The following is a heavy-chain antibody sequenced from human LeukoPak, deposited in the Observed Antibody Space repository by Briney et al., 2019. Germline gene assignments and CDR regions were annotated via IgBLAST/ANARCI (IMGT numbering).Heavy chain of an antibody. J-gene: IGHJ6*02. CDR1: GGSISGYY. D-gene: IGHD3-10*01. V-gene: IGHV4-34*01. CDR2: INHSGST. CDR3: ARGGGYGSGSYRPYYYYYYGMDV. Sequence: SETLSLTCAVYGGSISGYYWSWIRQPPGKGLEWIGEINHSGSTNYNPSLKSRVTISVDTSKNQFSLKLSSVTAADTAVYYCARGGGYGSGSYRPYYYYYYGMDVWGQGTTVTVSS.